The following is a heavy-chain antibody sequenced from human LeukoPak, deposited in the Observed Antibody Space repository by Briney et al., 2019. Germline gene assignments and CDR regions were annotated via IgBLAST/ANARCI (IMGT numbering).Heavy chain of an antibody. Sequence: PSETLSLTCTVSGGSISSYYWSWLRQPPGKGLEWIGYIYYSGSTNYNPSLKSRVTISVDTSKNQFSLKLSSVAAADTAVYYCARRGQLHPFDYWGQGTLVTVSS. CDR2: IYYSGST. CDR3: ARRGQLHPFDY. V-gene: IGHV4-59*08. CDR1: GGSISSYY. J-gene: IGHJ4*02. D-gene: IGHD2-2*01.